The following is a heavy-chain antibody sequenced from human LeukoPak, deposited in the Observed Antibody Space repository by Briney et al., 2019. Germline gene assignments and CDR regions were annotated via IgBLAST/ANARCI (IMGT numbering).Heavy chain of an antibody. D-gene: IGHD3-22*01. J-gene: IGHJ4*02. CDR2: IYHSGST. Sequence: SETLSLTCTVSGGSISSGGYYWSWIRQHPGKGLEWIGYIYHSGSTYYNPSLKSRVTISVDTSKNQFSLKLSSVTAADTAVYYCARVWKDDRSGYKYYFDYWGQGTLVTVSS. CDR3: ARVWKDDRSGYKYYFDY. CDR1: GGSISSGGYY. V-gene: IGHV4-31*03.